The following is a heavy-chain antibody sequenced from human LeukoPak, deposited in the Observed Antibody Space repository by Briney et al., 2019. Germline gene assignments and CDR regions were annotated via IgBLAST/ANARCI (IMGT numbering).Heavy chain of an antibody. CDR1: GFTFSNNS. CDR3: ARGLRIYYDSSGYYLEAFDI. V-gene: IGHV3-21*01. J-gene: IGHJ3*02. Sequence: GGSLRLSCAASGFTFSNNSMNWVRQAPGKGLEWVSSISSSSSYIYYADSVKGRFTISRDNAKNSLYLQMNSLRAEDTAVYYCARGLRIYYDSSGYYLEAFDIWGQGTMVTVSS. D-gene: IGHD3-22*01. CDR2: ISSSSSYI.